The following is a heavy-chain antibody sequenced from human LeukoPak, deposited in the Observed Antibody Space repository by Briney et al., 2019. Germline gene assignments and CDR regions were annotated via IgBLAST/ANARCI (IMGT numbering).Heavy chain of an antibody. J-gene: IGHJ4*02. CDR1: GGSFSGYY. D-gene: IGHD3-3*01. CDR3: AGGGVYDFWSGYPTSFDY. V-gene: IGHV4-34*01. Sequence: PSETLSLTCAVYGGSFSGYYWSWIRQPPGKGLEWIGEINHSGSTNYNPSLKSRVTISVDTSKNQFSLKLSSVTAVDTAVYYCAGGGVYDFWSGYPTSFDYWGQGTLVTVSS. CDR2: INHSGST.